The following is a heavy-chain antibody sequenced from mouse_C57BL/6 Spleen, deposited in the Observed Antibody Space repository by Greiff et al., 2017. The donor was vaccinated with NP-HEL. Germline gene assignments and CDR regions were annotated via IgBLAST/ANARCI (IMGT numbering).Heavy chain of an antibody. Sequence: EVQLQQSGPELVKPGASVKISCKASGYTFTDYYMNWVKQSHGKSLEWIGDINPNNGGTSYNQKFKGKATLTVDKSSSTAYMELRRLTSEDSAVYYCASYYGNPLAYWGQGTLVTVSA. CDR3: ASYYGNPLAY. J-gene: IGHJ3*01. CDR1: GYTFTDYY. CDR2: INPNNGGT. D-gene: IGHD2-1*01. V-gene: IGHV1-26*01.